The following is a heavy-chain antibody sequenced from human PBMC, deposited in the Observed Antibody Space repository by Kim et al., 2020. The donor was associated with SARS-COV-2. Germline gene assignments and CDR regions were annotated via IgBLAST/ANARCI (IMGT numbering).Heavy chain of an antibody. CDR3: ARDDQYYYSMDV. V-gene: IGHV1-46*01. Sequence: TYAQKCQGRVTMTRDTSTSTVYMELSSLRSEDTAVYYCARDDQYYYSMDVWGQGTTVTVSS. J-gene: IGHJ6*02.